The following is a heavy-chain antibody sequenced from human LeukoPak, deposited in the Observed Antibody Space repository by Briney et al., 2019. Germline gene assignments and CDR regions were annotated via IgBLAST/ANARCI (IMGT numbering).Heavy chain of an antibody. CDR3: AALTGTRMRNWFDP. D-gene: IGHD1-7*01. CDR2: LYYRWST. CDR1: GGSLSSISYY. Sequence: PSETLSLTCTVSGGSLSSISYYWGWIRQPSGKGLEWFGILYYRWSTYHNPSLKSRVHLSGDTSKNQVSLELRSVTGADTAVYYCAALTGTRMRNWFDPGGEGTLVTVSS. V-gene: IGHV4-39*01. J-gene: IGHJ5*02.